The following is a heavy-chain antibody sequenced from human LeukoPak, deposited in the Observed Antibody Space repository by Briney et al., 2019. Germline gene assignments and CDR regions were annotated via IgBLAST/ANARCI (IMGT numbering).Heavy chain of an antibody. Sequence: SETLSLTCAVYGGSFSGYYWSWIRQPPGKGLEWIGEINHSGSTNYNPSLKSRVTISVDTSKNQFSLKLSSVTAADTAVYYCARGAAAGFDYWGQGTLVTVSS. J-gene: IGHJ4*02. CDR2: INHSGST. CDR1: GGSFSGYY. CDR3: ARGAAAGFDY. V-gene: IGHV4-34*01. D-gene: IGHD6-13*01.